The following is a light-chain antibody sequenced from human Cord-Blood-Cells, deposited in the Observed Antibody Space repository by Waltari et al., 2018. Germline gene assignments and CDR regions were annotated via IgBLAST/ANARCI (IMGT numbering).Light chain of an antibody. CDR2: DAA. Sequence: EIVLTQSPATLSLSPGERATLSCRASQRVSIYLAWYQQKPGQAPRLLIYDAANRATGIPARFSGSGSGTDFTLTISSLEPEDFAVYYCQQRSNFGPGTKVDIK. CDR3: QQRSN. V-gene: IGKV3-11*01. J-gene: IGKJ3*01. CDR1: QRVSIY.